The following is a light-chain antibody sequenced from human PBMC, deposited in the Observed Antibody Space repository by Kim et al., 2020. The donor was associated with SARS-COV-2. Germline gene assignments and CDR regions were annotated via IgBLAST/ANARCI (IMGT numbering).Light chain of an antibody. V-gene: IGKV1-5*01. CDR1: QSVEVS. CDR3: QQYTNFVLT. CDR2: HAA. Sequence: DIQLTQSPATPSASVGDRVTITCRASQSVEVSLAWYQQKPGEAPTLLIYHAATLQSGVPPRFRGSGSGTEFTLTISSLQPEDFATYYCQQYTNFVLTFGGGTRVDIK. J-gene: IGKJ4*01.